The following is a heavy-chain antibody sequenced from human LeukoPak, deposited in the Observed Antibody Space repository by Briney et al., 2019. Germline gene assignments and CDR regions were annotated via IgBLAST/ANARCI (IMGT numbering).Heavy chain of an antibody. CDR1: GGSLSSGGDS. D-gene: IGHD6-25*01. V-gene: IGHV4-30-2*01. CDR2: INHSGST. Sequence: PSETLSLTCTVSGGSLSSGGDSWSWIRQPPGKGLEWIGNINHSGSTSYNPSLKSRLTISIDRSKNQFSLKLNSVTAADTAVYYCAVQRLLIFDYWGQGILVTVSS. J-gene: IGHJ4*02. CDR3: AVQRLLIFDY.